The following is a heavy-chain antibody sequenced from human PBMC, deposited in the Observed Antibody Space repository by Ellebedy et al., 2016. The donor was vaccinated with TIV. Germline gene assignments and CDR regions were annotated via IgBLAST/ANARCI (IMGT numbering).Heavy chain of an antibody. D-gene: IGHD3-10*01. CDR1: GGSISSYY. J-gene: IGHJ4*02. CDR2: IYYIGSA. V-gene: IGHV4-59*13. CDR3: ARDSPYGSGTYYFDH. Sequence: SETLSLTCTVSGGSISSYYWTWIRQPPGKGLEWIGYIYYIGSANYNPSLKSRVTISVDTSKNQFSLKLSSVTAADTAVYYCARDSPYGSGTYYFDHWGQGTLVTVSS.